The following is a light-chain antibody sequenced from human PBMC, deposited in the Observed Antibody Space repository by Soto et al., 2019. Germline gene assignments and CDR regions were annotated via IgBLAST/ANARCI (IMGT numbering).Light chain of an antibody. J-gene: IGKJ5*01. CDR2: SAS. CDR3: LQYNNWPPAT. Sequence: ETLLTQSPATLSVSPGERATLSCRASQSISNFLAWYQQKPGQAPRLLIYSASTRATGVPARFSGSGSGTEFTLTISSLQSDDLAVYYCLQYNNWPPATFGQGTRLEMK. V-gene: IGKV3-15*01. CDR1: QSISNF.